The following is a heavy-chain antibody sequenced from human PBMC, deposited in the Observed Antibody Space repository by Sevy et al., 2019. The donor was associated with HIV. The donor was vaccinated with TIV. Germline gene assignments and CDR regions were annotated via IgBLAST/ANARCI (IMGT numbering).Heavy chain of an antibody. V-gene: IGHV3-53*01. J-gene: IGHJ4*02. CDR3: ARGFIKWFYFDY. CDR2: IYSGGST. Sequence: GGSLRLSCAASEFTVSSNYMSWVRQAPGKGLEWVSVIYSGGSTYYADSVKGRFTISRDNSKNTLYLQMNSLRAEDTAVYYCARGFIKWFYFDYWGQGTLVTVSS. D-gene: IGHD3-22*01. CDR1: EFTVSSNY.